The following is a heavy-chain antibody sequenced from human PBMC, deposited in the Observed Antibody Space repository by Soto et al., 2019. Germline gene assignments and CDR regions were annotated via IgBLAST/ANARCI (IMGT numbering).Heavy chain of an antibody. CDR1: GGSISSSSYY. CDR2: IYYSGST. D-gene: IGHD1-26*01. Sequence: QLQLQESGPGLVKPSETLSLTCTVSGGSISSSSYYWGWIRQPPGKGLEWIGSIYYSGSTYYNPSLNSRVTISVDTSKNQFSLKLSSVTAADTAVYYCASGEWELLRFDYWGQGTLVTVSS. CDR3: ASGEWELLRFDY. V-gene: IGHV4-39*01. J-gene: IGHJ4*02.